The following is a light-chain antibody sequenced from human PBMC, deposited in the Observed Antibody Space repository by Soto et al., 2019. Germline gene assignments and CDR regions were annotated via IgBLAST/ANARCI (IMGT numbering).Light chain of an antibody. J-gene: IGLJ3*02. Sequence: QAVVTQPPSASGTPGQRVSISCSGSSSNIGSNAVHWYQQFPGTAPRLLIYRNNQRPSGVPDRFSGSKSGTSASLVISGLQSEDEADYYCAAWNDSPYLWVFGGGTKLTVL. V-gene: IGLV1-44*01. CDR1: SSNIGSNA. CDR3: AAWNDSPYLWV. CDR2: RNN.